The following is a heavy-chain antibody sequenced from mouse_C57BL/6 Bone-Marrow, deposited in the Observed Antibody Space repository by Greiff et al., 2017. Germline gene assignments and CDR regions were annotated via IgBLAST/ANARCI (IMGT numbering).Heavy chain of an antibody. CDR3: AYCSNYWCAY. Sequence: QVQLQQSGAELVKPGASVKLSCKASGYTFTSYWMQWVKQRPGQGLEWIGEIDPSDSYTNYNQKFKGKATLTVDTSSSTAYMLLSSLASADYVDYYCAYCSNYWCAYWGQGTLVTVSA. CDR2: IDPSDSYT. D-gene: IGHD2-5*01. J-gene: IGHJ3*01. CDR1: GYTFTSYW. V-gene: IGHV1-50*01.